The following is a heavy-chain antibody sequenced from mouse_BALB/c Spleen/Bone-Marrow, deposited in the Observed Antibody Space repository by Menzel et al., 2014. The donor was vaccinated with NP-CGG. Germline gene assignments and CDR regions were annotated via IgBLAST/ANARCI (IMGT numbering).Heavy chain of an antibody. CDR1: GFSLSTYGIG. CDR2: IWWTDNK. D-gene: IGHD2-4*01. J-gene: IGHJ4*01. V-gene: IGHV8-11*01. CDR3: ARIYYDYLYAMDY. Sequence: QVTLKVCGPGILQPSQTLILTCSFSGFSLSTYGIGVGWIRQPSGKGLEWLAHIWWTDNKYYNTALKSRLTISKDTSNNQVFLKIASVDTADTDTYYCARIYYDYLYAMDYWGQRTSVTVSS.